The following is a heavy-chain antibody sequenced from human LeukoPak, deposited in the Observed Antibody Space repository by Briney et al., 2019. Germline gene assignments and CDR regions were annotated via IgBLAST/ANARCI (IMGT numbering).Heavy chain of an antibody. V-gene: IGHV3-23*01. Sequence: PGGSLRLSCAASGFTFSSYAMSWVRQAPGKGLEWVSAISGSGSSTYYADSVKGRFTISRDNSKNTLYLQMNSLRAEDTAVYYCAKAGDSWSVFPLDYWGQGTLVTVSS. J-gene: IGHJ4*02. CDR2: ISGSGSST. CDR1: GFTFSSYA. CDR3: AKAGDSWSVFPLDY. D-gene: IGHD3-3*01.